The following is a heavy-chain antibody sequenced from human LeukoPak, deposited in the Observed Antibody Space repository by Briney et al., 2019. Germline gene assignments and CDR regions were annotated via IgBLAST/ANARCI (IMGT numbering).Heavy chain of an antibody. D-gene: IGHD3-9*01. J-gene: IGHJ4*02. CDR1: GFAFDDYA. CDR3: AKDRTSGYFDWLSGFDY. CDR2: ISWNSGSI. V-gene: IGHV3-9*01. Sequence: GGSLRLSCAASGFAFDDYAMHWVRQAPGKGPEWVSGISWNSGSIGYADSVKGRFTISRDNAKNSLYLQMNSLRAEDTALYYCAKDRTSGYFDWLSGFDYWGQGTLVTVSS.